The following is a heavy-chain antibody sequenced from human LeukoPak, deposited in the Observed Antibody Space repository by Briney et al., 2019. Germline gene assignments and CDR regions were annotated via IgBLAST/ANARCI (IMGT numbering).Heavy chain of an antibody. Sequence: GGSLRLSCAASGFTFSSYAMSWVRQAPGKGLEWVSGISGNGAGTYYGDSVKGRFTISRDNSKNTLYLQMNSLRAEDTAVYYCAKGGCGGDCYLYYFDYWGQGTLVTVSS. J-gene: IGHJ4*02. CDR3: AKGGCGGDCYLYYFDY. CDR1: GFTFSSYA. CDR2: ISGNGAGT. V-gene: IGHV3-23*02. D-gene: IGHD2-21*02.